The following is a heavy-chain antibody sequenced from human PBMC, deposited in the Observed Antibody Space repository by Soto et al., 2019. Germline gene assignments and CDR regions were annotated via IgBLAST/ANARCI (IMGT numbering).Heavy chain of an antibody. CDR2: INPSGGST. D-gene: IGHD3-10*01. J-gene: IGHJ6*02. Sequence: SVKVSCTASGDTFTSYDMHWVRQAPGQGLEWMGIINPSGGSTSYAQKFQGRVTMTRDTSTSTVYMELSSLRSEDTAVYYCARDLYYGSWSYDPYYYGMDVCGQGAALTIS. CDR1: GDTFTSYD. CDR3: ARDLYYGSWSYDPYYYGMDV. V-gene: IGHV1-46*01.